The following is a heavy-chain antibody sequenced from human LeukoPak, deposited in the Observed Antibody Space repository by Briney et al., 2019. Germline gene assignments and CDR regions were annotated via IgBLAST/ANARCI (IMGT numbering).Heavy chain of an antibody. CDR2: ITRGGAGT. Sequence: TGGSLRLSCAASGFTFSGYAMSWVRQAPGKGLEWVSTITRGGAGTYYADSVKGRFTISRDNSKNTLYLRMNSLRAEDTAVYYCARDHPNCVGTDCLLFDYWGQGTLVTVSS. CDR1: GFTFSGYA. CDR3: ARDHPNCVGTDCLLFDY. D-gene: IGHD2-21*01. J-gene: IGHJ4*02. V-gene: IGHV3-23*01.